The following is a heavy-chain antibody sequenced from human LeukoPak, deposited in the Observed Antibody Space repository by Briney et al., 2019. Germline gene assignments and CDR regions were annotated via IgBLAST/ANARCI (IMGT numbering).Heavy chain of an antibody. V-gene: IGHV3-23*01. CDR3: AKGTRDAGYYFDY. J-gene: IGHJ4*02. CDR1: GFTFSSYA. Sequence: GGSLKLSCAASGFTFSSYAMSWVRQAPGKGLEWVSAIRVGGETHYADSVKGRFTISRDSSENTLYLQMSGLRAEDTAVYYCAKGTRDAGYYFDYWGQGTLVTVSS. CDR2: IRVGGET. D-gene: IGHD1-7*01.